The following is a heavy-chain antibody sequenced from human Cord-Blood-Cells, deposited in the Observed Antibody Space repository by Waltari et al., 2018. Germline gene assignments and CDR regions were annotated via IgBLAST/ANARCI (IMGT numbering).Heavy chain of an antibody. J-gene: IGHJ4*02. CDR2: SIPILDIA. V-gene: IGHV1-69*09. Sequence: QVQLVQSGAEVKKPGSSVKVSCKASGGTFSSYAISWVRQAPGQGLEWMGRSIPILDIANYAQKFQGRVTITADKSTSTAYMELSSLRSEDTAVYYCARGYYDILTGYYTTFDYWGQGTLVTVSS. CDR3: ARGYYDILTGYYTTFDY. D-gene: IGHD3-9*01. CDR1: GGTFSSYA.